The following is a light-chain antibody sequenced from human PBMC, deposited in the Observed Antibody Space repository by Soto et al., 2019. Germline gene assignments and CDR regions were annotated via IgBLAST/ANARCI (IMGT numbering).Light chain of an antibody. CDR1: QSIRSN. CDR2: GAS. V-gene: IGKV3-15*01. CDR3: QQYHIWPPWT. J-gene: IGKJ1*01. Sequence: EIGMTHSPDTLSLSPGEGSTLSFRVSQSIRSNLAWYQQRRGQAPRLLMYGASTRADGITARLTGSGSGTEFTLTIRSLQSEDFAVYYCQQYHIWPPWTSGQGTKVDI.